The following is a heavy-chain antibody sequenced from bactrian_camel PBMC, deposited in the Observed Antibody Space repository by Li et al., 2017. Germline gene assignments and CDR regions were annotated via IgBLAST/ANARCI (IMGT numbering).Heavy chain of an antibody. CDR1: GDTISRYC. CDR2: IESDGST. V-gene: IGHV3S9*01. J-gene: IGHJ4*01. CDR3: AADRLACLTQMPRPMLPRAYNL. D-gene: IGHD1*01. Sequence: QVQLVESGGGSVQVGGSLRLSCVASGDTISRYCMGWFRHIPDKEREGVAGIESDGSTNYGDSVKGRFVISRDGAEEGLLHLQMNNLKPEDTAMYYCAADRLACLTQMPRPMLPRAYNLWGQGTQVTVS.